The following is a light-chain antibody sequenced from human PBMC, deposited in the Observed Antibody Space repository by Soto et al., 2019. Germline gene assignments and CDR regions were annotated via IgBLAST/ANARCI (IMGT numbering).Light chain of an antibody. CDR3: QQYGSSRT. J-gene: IGKJ1*01. Sequence: GMTLSPGTLSLSAGERDTLSCRASQSVSSSYAAWYQQKPGQAPRLLIYGASSRATGVPDRFSGSGSGTDFTLTISRLEHEDVAVYYCQQYGSSRTFGQGTKVDIK. V-gene: IGKV3-20*01. CDR1: QSVSSSY. CDR2: GAS.